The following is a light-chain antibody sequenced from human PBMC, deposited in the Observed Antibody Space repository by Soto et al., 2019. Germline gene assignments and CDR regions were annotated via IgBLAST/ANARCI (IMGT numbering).Light chain of an antibody. Sequence: QSAPTQPAPLSGAPGQSITISSPGSSSDIGAYNYVSWYQQHPGKAPKLMIYDVTNRPSGLSNRFSGSKSGSTASLTISGLQAEDEDDYYCSSYTSSRIRVFGGGTKLTVL. CDR2: DVT. V-gene: IGLV2-14*01. CDR3: SSYTSSRIRV. CDR1: SSDIGAYNY. J-gene: IGLJ3*02.